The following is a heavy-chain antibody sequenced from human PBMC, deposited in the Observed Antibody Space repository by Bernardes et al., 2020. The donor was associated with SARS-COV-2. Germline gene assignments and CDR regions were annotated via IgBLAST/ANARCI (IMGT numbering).Heavy chain of an antibody. J-gene: IGHJ4*02. CDR1: TYRCTHYT. V-gene: IGHV1-8*01. CDR2: MNPDHGNT. Sequence: ASVKVSCKESTYRCTHYTIGRVRQTAGEGLEWMGSMNPDHGNTGYSQKFQGRVTMTRDTSISTAYMELTSLTPEDTAVYYCARTNISSAGQDFGFWGRGTLVTVSA. CDR3: ARTNISSAGQDFGF. D-gene: IGHD6-6*01.